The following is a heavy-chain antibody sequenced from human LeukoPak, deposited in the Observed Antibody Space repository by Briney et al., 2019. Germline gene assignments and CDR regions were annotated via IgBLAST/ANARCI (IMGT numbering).Heavy chain of an antibody. J-gene: IGHJ3*02. D-gene: IGHD3-22*01. Sequence: SETLSLTCTVSGGSIGTYSWTWIRQPPGKGLEWIGYIYYSGSTNYNPSLKSRVTISVDTSKNQFSLKLSSVTAADTAVYYCARGFETYYYDSSGHVAFDIWGQGTMVTVSS. CDR2: IYYSGST. CDR3: ARGFETYYYDSSGHVAFDI. CDR1: GGSIGTYS. V-gene: IGHV4-59*01.